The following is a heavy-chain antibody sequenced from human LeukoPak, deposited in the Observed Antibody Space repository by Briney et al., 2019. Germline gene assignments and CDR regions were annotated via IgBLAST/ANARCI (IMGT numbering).Heavy chain of an antibody. D-gene: IGHD6-19*01. J-gene: IGHJ4*02. CDR2: INPNSGGT. V-gene: IGHV1-2*02. CDR3: AREPRPRGGWFVSE. CDR1: GYKFIDYY. Sequence: GASVKVSCKSSGYKFIDYYMHWMRQAPGQGLEWMGWINPNSGGTNYAQKFQGRVSMTRDTSINTLYMDPSRLRSDDTAVYYCAREPRPRGGWFVSEWGQGTRVTVSS.